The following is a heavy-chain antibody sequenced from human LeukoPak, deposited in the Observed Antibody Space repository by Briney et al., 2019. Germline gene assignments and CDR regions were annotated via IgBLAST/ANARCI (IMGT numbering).Heavy chain of an antibody. CDR3: AKGAYDYIEMGYFDD. J-gene: IGHJ4*02. V-gene: IGHV3-30*04. Sequence: GGSLRLSCAASGFTFSAYGIQWVRQAPGKGLEWVAVISYDGSDKYYADSVKGRFTISRDNSKNTLYLQMNSLRAEDTALYYCAKGAYDYIEMGYFDDWGQGTLVTVSS. CDR1: GFTFSAYG. D-gene: IGHD5-12*01. CDR2: ISYDGSDK.